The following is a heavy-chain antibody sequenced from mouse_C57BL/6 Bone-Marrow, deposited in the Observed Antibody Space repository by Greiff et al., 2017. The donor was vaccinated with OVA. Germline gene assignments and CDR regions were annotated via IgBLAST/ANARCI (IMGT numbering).Heavy chain of an antibody. CDR1: GYTFTDYE. Sequence: QVQLQQSGAELVRPGASVTLSCKASGYTFTDYEMHWVKQTPVHGLEWIGAIDPETGGTAYNQKFKGKAILTADKSSSTAYMELRSLTSEDSAVDYCTRDPHYYGSSQGNYWGQGTTLTVSS. CDR2: IDPETGGT. D-gene: IGHD1-1*01. J-gene: IGHJ2*01. CDR3: TRDPHYYGSSQGNY. V-gene: IGHV1-15*01.